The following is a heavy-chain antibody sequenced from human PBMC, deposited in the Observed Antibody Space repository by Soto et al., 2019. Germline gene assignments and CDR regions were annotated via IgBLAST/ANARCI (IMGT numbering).Heavy chain of an antibody. D-gene: IGHD3-10*01. V-gene: IGHV3-30-3*01. J-gene: IGHJ4*01. CDR2: ISYDGSNK. CDR3: AREGPYYYGSGPLDY. CDR1: GFTFSSYD. Sequence: QVQLVESGGGVVQPGRSLRLSCAASGFTFSSYDMHWVRQAPGKGLEWVAVISYDGSNKYYADSVKGRFTISRDNSKNTLYLQMNSLRAEDTAVYYCAREGPYYYGSGPLDYWGQGTRVTVSS.